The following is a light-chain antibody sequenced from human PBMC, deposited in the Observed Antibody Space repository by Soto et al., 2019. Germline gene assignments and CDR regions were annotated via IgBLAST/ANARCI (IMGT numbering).Light chain of an antibody. V-gene: IGLV1-44*01. CDR1: SSNIGSHS. CDR3: SVWDDSLNAYV. CDR2: SLN. J-gene: IGLJ1*01. Sequence: QTVVTQPPSASGTPGQTIVISCSGSSSNIGSHSVVWYQHLPGTAPKRLIYSLNQRPSGVADRFSGSRSGTSASLAISGLQSEDEADYYCSVWDDSLNAYVFGPGTKLTVL.